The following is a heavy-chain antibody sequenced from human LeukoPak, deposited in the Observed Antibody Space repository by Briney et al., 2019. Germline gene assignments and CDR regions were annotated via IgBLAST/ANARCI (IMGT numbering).Heavy chain of an antibody. D-gene: IGHD6-6*01. V-gene: IGHV3-7*03. J-gene: IGHJ3*01. CDR1: GFTFSGFW. CDR2: INSDGSEG. CDR3: ARSSYSSSSSV. Sequence: KTGGSLRLSCAVSGFTFSGFWMSWSRQAPGKGLEWVASINSDGSEGYYADVVKGRFTISRDNAKNSLYLQINSLRAEDTAVYYCARSSYSSSSSVWGQGTMVTVSS.